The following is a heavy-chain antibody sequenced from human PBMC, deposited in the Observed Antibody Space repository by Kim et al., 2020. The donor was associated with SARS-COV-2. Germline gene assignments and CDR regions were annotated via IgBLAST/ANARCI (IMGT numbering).Heavy chain of an antibody. CDR3: ARETPPYSSSCPDY. CDR2: IWYDGSNK. Sequence: GGSLRLSCAASGFTFSSYGTHWVRQAPGKGLEWVAVIWYDGSNKYYADSVKGRFTISRDNSKNTLYLQMNSQRAEYTAVYYCARETPPYSSSCPDYWGQGTLVTVSS. J-gene: IGHJ4*02. CDR1: GFTFSSYG. V-gene: IGHV3-33*01. D-gene: IGHD6-13*01.